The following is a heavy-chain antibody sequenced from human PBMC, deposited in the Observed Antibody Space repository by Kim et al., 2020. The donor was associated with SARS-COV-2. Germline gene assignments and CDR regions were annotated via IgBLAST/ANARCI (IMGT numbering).Heavy chain of an antibody. Sequence: SETLSLTCTVSGGSISSGGYYWSWIRQHPGKGLEWIGYIYYSGSTYYNPSLKSRVTISVDTSKNQFSLKLSSVTAADTAVYYCARDTSDYDSIPGYWFDPWGQGTLVTVSS. V-gene: IGHV4-31*03. CDR3: ARDTSDYDSIPGYWFDP. J-gene: IGHJ5*02. CDR2: IYYSGST. D-gene: IGHD3-22*01. CDR1: GGSISSGGYY.